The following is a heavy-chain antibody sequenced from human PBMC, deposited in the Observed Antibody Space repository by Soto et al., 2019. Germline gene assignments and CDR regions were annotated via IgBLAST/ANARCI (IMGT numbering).Heavy chain of an antibody. CDR3: ARESSWNDMLDY. J-gene: IGHJ4*02. Sequence: QVQLVQSGAEVKKPGSSVKVSCKASGGTFSSYTISWVRQAPGQGLEWMGRIIPILGIANYAKKFQGRVTITDDKTTSTAYMELSSLRSEDTAVYYCARESSWNDMLDYRGQGTLVTVSA. V-gene: IGHV1-69*08. CDR1: GGTFSSYT. D-gene: IGHD1-1*01. CDR2: IIPILGIA.